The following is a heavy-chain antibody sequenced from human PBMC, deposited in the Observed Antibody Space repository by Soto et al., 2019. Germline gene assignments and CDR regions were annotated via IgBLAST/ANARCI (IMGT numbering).Heavy chain of an antibody. CDR2: IYSGGST. D-gene: IGHD6-13*01. Sequence: PGGSLRLSCAASGFTVSSNYMSWVRQAPGKGLEWVSVIYSGGSTYYADSVKGRFTISRDNSKNTLYLQMNSLRAEDTAVYYCARESSSWSFYDFDYWGQGTLSTFSS. V-gene: IGHV3-66*01. J-gene: IGHJ4*02. CDR1: GFTVSSNY. CDR3: ARESSSWSFYDFDY.